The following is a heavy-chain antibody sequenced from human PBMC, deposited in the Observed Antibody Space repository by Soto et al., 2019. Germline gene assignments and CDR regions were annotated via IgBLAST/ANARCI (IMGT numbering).Heavy chain of an antibody. CDR1: GFAFSDFG. CDR2: IWHDGKNK. Sequence: QVQVVESGGGVVQPGKSLRLSCAASGFAFSDFGMHWVRQAPAKGLEWVAVIWHDGKNKDYADYAKGRFTISRDNSRNILYVEMNRLRVEDTAVYYCARDPGQDEAMDYWGQGTLVTVSS. CDR3: ARDPGQDEAMDY. J-gene: IGHJ4*02. V-gene: IGHV3-33*01.